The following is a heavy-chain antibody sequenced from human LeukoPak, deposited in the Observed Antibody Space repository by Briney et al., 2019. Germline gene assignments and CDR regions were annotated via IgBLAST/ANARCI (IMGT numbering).Heavy chain of an antibody. CDR1: GGTFSSYA. D-gene: IGHD6-13*01. Sequence: SVKVSCKASGGTFSSYAISWVRQAPGQGLEWMGGIIPIFGTANYAQKFQGRVTIIADESTSTAYMELSSLRSEDTAVYYCARHSSSWYREYFQHWGQGTLVTVSS. V-gene: IGHV1-69*13. CDR3: ARHSSSWYREYFQH. J-gene: IGHJ1*01. CDR2: IIPIFGTA.